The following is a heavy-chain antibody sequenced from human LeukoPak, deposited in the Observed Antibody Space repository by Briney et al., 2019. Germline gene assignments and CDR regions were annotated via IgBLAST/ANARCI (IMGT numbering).Heavy chain of an antibody. CDR2: IYYSGST. V-gene: IGHV4-38-2*02. CDR1: GYSISSGYY. CDR3: ARDDYYDSSGYLDY. D-gene: IGHD3-22*01. J-gene: IGHJ4*02. Sequence: SETLSLTCTVSGYSISSGYYWGWIRQPPGKGLEWIGYIYYSGSTNYNPSLKSRISISVDTSKNQFSLKLSSVTAADTAVYYCARDDYYDSSGYLDYWGQGTLVTVSS.